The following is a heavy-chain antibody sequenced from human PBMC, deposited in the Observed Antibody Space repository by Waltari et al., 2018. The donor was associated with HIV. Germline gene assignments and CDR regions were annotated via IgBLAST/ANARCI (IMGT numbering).Heavy chain of an antibody. CDR1: GFTSGSYC. V-gene: IGHV3-7*01. CDR3: PRERYDSSAYGYYVDY. Sequence: EVQLVESGGGLVQPGGSVRLSCEASGFTSGSYCLPGVRQPPGKGMEWVANRKQEGSEKFYVDSVKGRFTISRDNAKKSLYLQMNSLRAEDTAVYYCPRERYDSSAYGYYVDYWGLGTLVTVSS. J-gene: IGHJ4*01. CDR2: RKQEGSEK. D-gene: IGHD3-22*01.